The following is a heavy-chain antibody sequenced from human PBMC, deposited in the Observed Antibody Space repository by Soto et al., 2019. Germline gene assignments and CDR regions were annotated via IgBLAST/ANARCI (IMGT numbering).Heavy chain of an antibody. J-gene: IGHJ6*02. CDR1: GGTFSSYA. CDR3: SRVGYSSNYDMAV. D-gene: IGHD6-13*01. V-gene: IGHV1-69*01. Sequence: QVQLVQSGAEVKKPGSSVKVSCKASGGTFSSYAINWVRQAPGQGLEWMGGIIPFFGTSNYAQKFQGRVTITADESTSTAYMELRSLRSEDTAVYYCSRVGYSSNYDMAVWGQGTTVTVSS. CDR2: IIPFFGTS.